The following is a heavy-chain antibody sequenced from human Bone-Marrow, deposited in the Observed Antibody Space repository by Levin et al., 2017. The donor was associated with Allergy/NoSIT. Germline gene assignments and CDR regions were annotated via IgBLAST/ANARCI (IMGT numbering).Heavy chain of an antibody. CDR3: AKAEEGDILTVNGFDP. CDR2: ISGSGGST. Sequence: GGSLRLSCAASGFTFSSYAMSWVRQAPGKGLEWVSAISGSGGSTYYADSVKGRFTISRDNSKNTLYLQMNSLRAEDTAVYYCAKAEEGDILTVNGFDPWGQGTLVTVSS. D-gene: IGHD3-9*01. V-gene: IGHV3-23*01. CDR1: GFTFSSYA. J-gene: IGHJ5*02.